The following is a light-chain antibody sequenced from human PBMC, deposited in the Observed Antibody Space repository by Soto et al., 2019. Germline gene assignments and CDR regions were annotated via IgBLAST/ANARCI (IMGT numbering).Light chain of an antibody. Sequence: QSALTQPASVSGSPGQSITISCTGTSSDVGSYNLVSWYQHHPGKAPKLMIYEATKRPSGISNRFPGSKSGNTASLTISGLQAQDEADYYCCSYAGSSTYVFGTGTKLTVL. CDR3: CSYAGSSTYV. CDR1: SSDVGSYNL. J-gene: IGLJ1*01. V-gene: IGLV2-23*01. CDR2: EAT.